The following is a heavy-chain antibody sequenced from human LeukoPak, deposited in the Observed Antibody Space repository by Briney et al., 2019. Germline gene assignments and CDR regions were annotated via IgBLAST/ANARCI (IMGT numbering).Heavy chain of an antibody. D-gene: IGHD3-3*01. CDR1: GFIFSTYS. Sequence: GGSLRLSCAASGFIFSTYSVNWVRQAPGKGLEWVSRINSDGSITNYADSVKGRFTISRDNAKNTVYLQMNSLRAEDTAVYHCAASEWFNGMAVWGQGTTVTVSS. CDR3: AASEWFNGMAV. V-gene: IGHV3-74*01. CDR2: INSDGSIT. J-gene: IGHJ6*02.